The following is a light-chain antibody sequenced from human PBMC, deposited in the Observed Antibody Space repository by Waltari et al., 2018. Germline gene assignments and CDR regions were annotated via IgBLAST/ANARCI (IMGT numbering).Light chain of an antibody. CDR3: QQYDNTPFT. J-gene: IGKJ3*01. Sequence: DVVVTQSPDSLAVSLGERATINCKSSQNVNNKLAWYQQKPGQPPNLLIYWASTRASGVPDRFSVSVSGTDFTLTISSLQADDVAVYYCQQYDNTPFTFGPGTKVDIK. V-gene: IGKV4-1*01. CDR1: QNVNNK. CDR2: WAS.